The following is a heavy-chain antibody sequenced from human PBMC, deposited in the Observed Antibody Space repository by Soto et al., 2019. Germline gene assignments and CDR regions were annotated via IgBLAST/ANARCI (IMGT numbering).Heavy chain of an antibody. Sequence: GGSLRLSCAASGFTFDDYAMHWVRQAPGKGLEWVSGISWNSGSIGYADSVKGRFTISRDNAKNSLYLQMNSLRAEDTALYYCAKGTQTTGTVLGYWGQGTLVTVSS. D-gene: IGHD1-1*01. CDR3: AKGTQTTGTVLGY. J-gene: IGHJ4*02. CDR2: ISWNSGSI. CDR1: GFTFDDYA. V-gene: IGHV3-9*01.